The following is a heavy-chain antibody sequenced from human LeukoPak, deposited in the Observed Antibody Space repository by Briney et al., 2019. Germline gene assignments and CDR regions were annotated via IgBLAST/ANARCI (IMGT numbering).Heavy chain of an antibody. CDR2: INPNSGGT. CDR1: GYTFTGYY. V-gene: IGHV1-2*02. Sequence: ASVKVSCKASGYTFTGYYMHWVRQAPGQGLEWMGWINPNSGGTNYAQKFQGRVTMTRDTSISTAYMELSRLRSDDTAVYYCARVGQYSSSWWVYWGQGTLVTVSS. J-gene: IGHJ4*02. CDR3: ARVGQYSSSWWVY. D-gene: IGHD6-13*01.